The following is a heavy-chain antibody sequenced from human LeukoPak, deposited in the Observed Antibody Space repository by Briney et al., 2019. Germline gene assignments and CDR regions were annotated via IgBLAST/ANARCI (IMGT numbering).Heavy chain of an antibody. J-gene: IGHJ4*02. CDR1: GYTFTSCD. D-gene: IGHD6-19*01. CDR2: MNPNSGNT. CDR3: TRGSSGRRDY. V-gene: IGHV1-8*01. Sequence: ASVKVSCKASGYTFTSCDINWVRQATGQGLEWIGWMNPNSGNTGYGQSFQGRVTMTRDNSISTAYMELSNLRSEDTAIYYCTRGSSGRRDYWGQGTLVTVST.